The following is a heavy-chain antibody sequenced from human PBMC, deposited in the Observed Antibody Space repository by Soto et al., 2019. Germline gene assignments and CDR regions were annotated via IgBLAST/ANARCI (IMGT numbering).Heavy chain of an antibody. D-gene: IGHD2-15*01. CDR2: IYYSGST. Sequence: QVQLQESGPGLVKPSQTLSLTCTVSGGAISSGDYYWSWIRQHPGKVLEWIGYIYYSGSTYYNPSLKSRVTISVDTSKNQCSPKLSSVTAADTAVYYCARWWTGSRQGFDPWGQGTLVTVSS. J-gene: IGHJ5*02. V-gene: IGHV4-31*03. CDR3: ARWWTGSRQGFDP. CDR1: GGAISSGDYY.